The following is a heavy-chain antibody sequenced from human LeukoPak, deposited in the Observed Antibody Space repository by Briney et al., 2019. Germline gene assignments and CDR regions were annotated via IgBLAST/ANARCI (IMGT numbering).Heavy chain of an antibody. V-gene: IGHV3-15*01. J-gene: IGHJ3*02. CDR3: TTDRAVTSTNYYDSSGYPLGAFDI. D-gene: IGHD3-22*01. Sequence: SGGSLRLSCAASGFTFNRDWTAWVRQAPGKGLEWVGRIKSKTDGGTTDYAAPVKGRFTISRDDSKNTLYLQMNSLKTEDTAVYYCTTDRAVTSTNYYDSSGYPLGAFDIWGQGTMVTVSS. CDR2: IKSKTDGGTT. CDR1: GFTFNRDW.